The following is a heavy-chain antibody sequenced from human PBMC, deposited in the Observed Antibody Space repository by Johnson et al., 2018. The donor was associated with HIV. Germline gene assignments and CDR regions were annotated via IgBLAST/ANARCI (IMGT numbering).Heavy chain of an antibody. Sequence: VQLVESGGGLVKPGGSLRLSCAASGFTFSDYYMSWIRRAPGKGLEWVSVIYSGGSTYYADSVKGRFTISRDNSKNTLYLQMNILRAEDTAVYYCARTRQGAFDIWGQGTMVTVSS. CDR1: GFTFSDYY. CDR2: IYSGGST. V-gene: IGHV3-66*02. J-gene: IGHJ3*02. CDR3: ARTRQGAFDI.